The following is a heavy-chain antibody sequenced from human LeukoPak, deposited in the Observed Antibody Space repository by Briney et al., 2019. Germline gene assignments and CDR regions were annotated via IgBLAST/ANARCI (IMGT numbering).Heavy chain of an antibody. J-gene: IGHJ4*02. CDR1: GYTFTSYY. V-gene: IGHV1-46*01. D-gene: IGHD6-13*01. Sequence: VASVKVSCKASGYTFTSYYMHWVRQAPGQGLEWMGIINPSGGSTSYAQKFQGRVTMTRDTSTSTVYMELSSLRSEDTAVYYCATDLGIAAPFDYWGQGTLVTVSS. CDR2: INPSGGST. CDR3: ATDLGIAAPFDY.